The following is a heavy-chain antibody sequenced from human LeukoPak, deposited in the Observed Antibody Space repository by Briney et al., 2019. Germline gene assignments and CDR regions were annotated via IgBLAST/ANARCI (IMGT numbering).Heavy chain of an antibody. J-gene: IGHJ4*02. Sequence: GGSLRLSCAASGFTFSSYSMNWVRQAPGKGLEWVSYISSSSTIYYAVSVKGRLTISRDNAKNSLYLQMNSLRAEDTAVYYCAREVGAVDYWGQGTLVTVSS. CDR1: GFTFSSYS. D-gene: IGHD1-26*01. CDR3: AREVGAVDY. CDR2: ISSSSTI. V-gene: IGHV3-48*04.